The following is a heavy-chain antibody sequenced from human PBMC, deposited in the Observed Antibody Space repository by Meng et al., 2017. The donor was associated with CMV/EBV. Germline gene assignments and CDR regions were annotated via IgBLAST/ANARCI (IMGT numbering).Heavy chain of an antibody. Sequence: QVLLAESGGGVVQPGGSLRLSCAASGFTFSSSAMHWVRQPPGKGLEWVSFIAHDGSAKTYTDSVKGRFTISRDDSENTVYLEMNSLRVEDTAVYYCAKDLYYSIDYWGQGTLVTVSS. V-gene: IGHV3-30*02. CDR3: AKDLYYSIDY. D-gene: IGHD4-11*01. CDR2: IAHDGSAK. J-gene: IGHJ4*02. CDR1: GFTFSSSA.